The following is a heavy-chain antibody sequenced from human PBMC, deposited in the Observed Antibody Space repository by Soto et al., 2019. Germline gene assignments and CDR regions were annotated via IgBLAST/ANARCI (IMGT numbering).Heavy chain of an antibody. D-gene: IGHD3-3*01. V-gene: IGHV3-48*02. CDR1: GFTFSSYS. J-gene: IGHJ6*02. CDR3: AREGPRITIFGDYYYYYGMDV. Sequence: GGSLRLSCAASGFTFSSYSMNWVRQAPGKGLEWVSYISSSSSTIYYADSVKGRFTISRDNAKNSLYLQMNSLRDEDTAVYYCAREGPRITIFGDYYYYYGMDVWGQGTTVTVSS. CDR2: ISSSSSTI.